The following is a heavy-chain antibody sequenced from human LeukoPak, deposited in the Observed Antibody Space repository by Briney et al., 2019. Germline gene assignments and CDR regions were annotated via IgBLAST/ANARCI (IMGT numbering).Heavy chain of an antibody. CDR1: GGSMSSSGYY. D-gene: IGHD3-22*01. CDR3: ARRSYDGSGYYYVDY. Sequence: SEILSLTCTVSGGSMSSSGYYWGWIRQPPGKGLEWIGSISSGGSTHYIPSLKSRVTISVDTSKNQFSLKLSSVTAADTAVYYCARRSYDGSGYYYVDYWGQGTLVTVSS. V-gene: IGHV4-39*01. J-gene: IGHJ4*02. CDR2: ISSGGST.